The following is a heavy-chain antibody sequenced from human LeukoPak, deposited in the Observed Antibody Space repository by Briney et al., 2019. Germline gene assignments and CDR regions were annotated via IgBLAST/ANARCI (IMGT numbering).Heavy chain of an antibody. CDR2: IRYDGSNK. CDR3: AKDRRWGCCGGDSYCFDY. Sequence: EGSLRLSCAASGFTFSSYGMHWVRQAPGKGLEWVAFIRYDGSNKYYADSVKGRFTISRDNSKNTLYLHVNSLRPEDTAVYYCAKDRRWGCCGGDSYCFDYWGQGTLVTVSS. CDR1: GFTFSSYG. V-gene: IGHV3-30*02. D-gene: IGHD2-21*02. J-gene: IGHJ4*02.